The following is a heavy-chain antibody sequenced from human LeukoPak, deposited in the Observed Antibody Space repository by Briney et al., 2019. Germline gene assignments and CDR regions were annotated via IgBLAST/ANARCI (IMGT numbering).Heavy chain of an antibody. CDR1: GGSISSSSYY. V-gene: IGHV4-39*07. D-gene: IGHD3-22*01. CDR2: IYYSGST. CDR3: ARVFPGEGYYSSGYYPYFDY. J-gene: IGHJ4*02. Sequence: SETLSLTCTVSGGSISSSSYYWGWIRQPPGKGLEWIGSIYYSGSTYYNPSLKSRVTISVDTSKNQFSLKLSSVTAADTAVYYCARVFPGEGYYSSGYYPYFDYWGQGTLVTVSS.